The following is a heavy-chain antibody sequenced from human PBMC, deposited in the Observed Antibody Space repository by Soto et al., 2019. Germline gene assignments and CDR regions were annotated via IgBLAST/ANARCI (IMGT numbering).Heavy chain of an antibody. D-gene: IGHD5-12*01. CDR2: IITFVGKA. V-gene: IGHV1-69*02. J-gene: IGHJ6*03. Sequence: QVQLVQSGPEVKKPGSSVKVSCQTSGGTLRSYSISWVRQAPGPGLEWVGRIITFVGKANVAQQFQGRVTITADRSTDTTYMELRRLTSYDTAVYYWARLTGGHDSGGNHMDVWGTGTPVTVSS. CDR1: GGTLRSYS. CDR3: ARLTGGHDSGGNHMDV.